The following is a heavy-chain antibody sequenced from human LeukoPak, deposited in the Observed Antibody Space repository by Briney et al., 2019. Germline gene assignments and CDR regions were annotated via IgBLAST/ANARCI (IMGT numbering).Heavy chain of an antibody. J-gene: IGHJ4*02. Sequence: PSQTLSLTCTVSGGSISSGSYYWSWIRQPAGKGLEWIGHIYTSGSTNYNPSLKSRVTISVDTSKNQFSLKLSSVTAADTAVYYCARGSRDSSWFPVLLDYWGQGTLVTVSS. CDR1: GGSISSGSYY. V-gene: IGHV4-61*09. CDR3: ARGSRDSSWFPVLLDY. D-gene: IGHD6-13*01. CDR2: IYTSGST.